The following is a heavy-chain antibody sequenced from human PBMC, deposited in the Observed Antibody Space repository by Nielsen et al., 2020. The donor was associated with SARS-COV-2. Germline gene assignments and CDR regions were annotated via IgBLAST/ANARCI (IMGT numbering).Heavy chain of an antibody. D-gene: IGHD2-8*01. CDR3: TKGRYYGLDV. CDR1: GFIVSDKY. Sequence: GGSLRLSCAASGFIVSDKYMSWVRQAPGKGPECVSVIYSGGSTYYADSVKGRFTVSRDNTKNTLYLQMNSLRAEDTAVYYCTKGRYYGLDVWGRGTTVTVSS. CDR2: IYSGGST. J-gene: IGHJ6*02. V-gene: IGHV3-66*01.